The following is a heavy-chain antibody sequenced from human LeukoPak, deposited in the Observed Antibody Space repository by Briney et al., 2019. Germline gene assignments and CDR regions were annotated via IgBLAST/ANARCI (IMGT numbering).Heavy chain of an antibody. J-gene: IGHJ4*02. V-gene: IGHV3-74*01. Sequence: GGSLRLSCAASGFTFSSYWMHWVRQAPGKGLVRVSRINSDGSSTSYADSVKGRFTISRDNSKNTLYLQMNSLRAEDTAVYYCAKDWDQLLYYFDYWGQGTLVTVSS. CDR2: INSDGSST. CDR3: AKDWDQLLYYFDY. D-gene: IGHD2-2*01. CDR1: GFTFSSYW.